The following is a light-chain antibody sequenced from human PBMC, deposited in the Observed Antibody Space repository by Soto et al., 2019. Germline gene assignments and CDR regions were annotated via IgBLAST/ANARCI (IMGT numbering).Light chain of an antibody. CDR2: EGS. V-gene: IGLV2-23*01. CDR3: CSYAGSSTVV. J-gene: IGLJ2*01. Sequence: QSALTQPASVSRSPGQSITISCTGTSSHVGSYNLVSWYQQHPGKATKLIIYEGSKRPSGVSNRFSGSMSGDTASLTISGRQAEDEADYYCCSYAGSSTVVFGGGTKVTVL. CDR1: SSHVGSYNL.